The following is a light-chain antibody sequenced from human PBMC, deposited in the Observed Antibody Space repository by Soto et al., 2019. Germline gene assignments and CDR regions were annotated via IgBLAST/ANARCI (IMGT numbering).Light chain of an antibody. V-gene: IGLV2-14*01. J-gene: IGLJ3*02. CDR3: CSYTSTFSV. Sequence: QSALTQPASVSGSPGQSITISCTGTSSDVGGYNFVSWYQQHPGKAPKLIIYEGTKRPSGISGRFSASKSGNTASLTLSGLQAEDEADYFCCSYTSTFSVFGGGTKLTVL. CDR1: SSDVGGYNF. CDR2: EGT.